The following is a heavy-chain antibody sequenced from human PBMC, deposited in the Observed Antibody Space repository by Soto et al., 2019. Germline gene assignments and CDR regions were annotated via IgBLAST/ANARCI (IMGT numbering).Heavy chain of an antibody. CDR2: ISGSGGST. V-gene: IGHV3-23*01. CDR1: GFTFSSYA. CDR3: AKGTLDGDYGIIDY. D-gene: IGHD4-17*01. Sequence: GGSLRLSCAASGFTFSSYAMSWVRQAPGKGLEWVSAISGSGGSTYYADSVKGRFTISRDNSKNTLYLQMNSLRAEDTAVYYCAKGTLDGDYGIIDYWGQGTLVTVSS. J-gene: IGHJ4*02.